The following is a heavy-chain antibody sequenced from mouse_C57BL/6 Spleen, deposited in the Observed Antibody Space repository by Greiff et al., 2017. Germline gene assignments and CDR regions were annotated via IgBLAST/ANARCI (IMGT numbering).Heavy chain of an antibody. D-gene: IGHD1-1*01. CDR3: ARTTVVAYYYAMDY. CDR2: IDPEGGET. Sequence: EVQLQQSGAELVKPGASVKLSCTASGFNFTNYFMHWVKQRPEQGLEWIGRIDPEGGETKYAPKFQGKATITADTATNTAYLQLSSLTSEDTAVYYCARTTVVAYYYAMDYWGQGTSVTVSS. CDR1: GFNFTNYF. J-gene: IGHJ4*01. V-gene: IGHV14-2*01.